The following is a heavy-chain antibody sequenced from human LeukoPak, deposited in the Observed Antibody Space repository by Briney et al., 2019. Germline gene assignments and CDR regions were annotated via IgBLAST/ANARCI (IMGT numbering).Heavy chain of an antibody. D-gene: IGHD3-22*01. J-gene: IGHJ6*02. V-gene: IGHV3-30*18. CDR3: AKDGLHHSNGPGWGMDV. CDR1: GFTFSSYG. CDR2: ISYDGSNK. Sequence: PGGSLRLSCAASGFTFSSYGMHWVRQAPGKGLERVAVISYDGSNKYYADSVKGRFTISRDNSKNTLYLQMNSLRAEDTAVYYCAKDGLHHSNGPGWGMDVWGQGTTVTVSS.